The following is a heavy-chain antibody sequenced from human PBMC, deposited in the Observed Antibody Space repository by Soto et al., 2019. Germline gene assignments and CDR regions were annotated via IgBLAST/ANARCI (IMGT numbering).Heavy chain of an antibody. Sequence: EVQLVETGGGLIQPGGSLRLSCAASGFTVSSNYMSWVRQAPGKGLEWVSVIYSGGSTYYADSVKGRFTISRDNSKNTFYLKRNARRAGDRAVYYCGRTFHTRGPGGGGQGTLVTVSS. D-gene: IGHD1-26*01. J-gene: IGHJ4*02. CDR3: GRTFHTRGPGG. CDR2: IYSGGST. CDR1: GFTVSSNY. V-gene: IGHV3-53*02.